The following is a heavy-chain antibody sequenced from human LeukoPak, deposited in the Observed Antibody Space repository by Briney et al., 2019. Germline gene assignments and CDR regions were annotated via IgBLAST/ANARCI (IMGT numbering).Heavy chain of an antibody. J-gene: IGHJ4*02. Sequence: GGPLRLSCAASGFTFSNAWMSWVRQAPGKGLEWVGRIKSKTDGGTTDYAAPVKGRFTISRDDSKNTLYLQMNSLRVEDTAVYYCARAPTVLVGYCSSSSCQADYWGQGTLVTVSS. D-gene: IGHD2-2*01. V-gene: IGHV3-15*01. CDR1: GFTFSNAW. CDR3: ARAPTVLVGYCSSSSCQADY. CDR2: IKSKTDGGTT.